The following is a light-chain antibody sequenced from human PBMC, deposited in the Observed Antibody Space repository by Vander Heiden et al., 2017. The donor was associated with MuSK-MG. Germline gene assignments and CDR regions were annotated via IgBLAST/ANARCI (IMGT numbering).Light chain of an antibody. J-gene: IGLJ2*01. CDR2: DVS. CDR3: CSYAGSYTLV. CDR1: SSDVGGDKY. V-gene: IGLV2-11*01. Sequence: QSALTQPRSVSGSPGQSVTISCTGTSSDVGGDKYVPWYQQPPGNAPKLMIYDVSKRPSGVPGRFSGSKSGNTASLTVSGLQAEDEADYYCCSYAGSYTLVFGGGTKLTVL.